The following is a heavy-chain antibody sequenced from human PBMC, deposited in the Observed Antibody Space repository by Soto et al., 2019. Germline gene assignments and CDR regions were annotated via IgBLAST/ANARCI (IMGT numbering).Heavy chain of an antibody. CDR1: GFTFSSYS. Sequence: PGGSLRLSCAASGFTFSSYSMNWVRQAPGKGLEWDSSISSSSSYIYYADSVKGRFTISRDNAKNSLYLQMNSLRAEDTAVYYCARVSGYETYFDYWGQGTLVTVSS. D-gene: IGHD3-3*01. CDR2: ISSSSSYI. J-gene: IGHJ4*02. CDR3: ARVSGYETYFDY. V-gene: IGHV3-21*01.